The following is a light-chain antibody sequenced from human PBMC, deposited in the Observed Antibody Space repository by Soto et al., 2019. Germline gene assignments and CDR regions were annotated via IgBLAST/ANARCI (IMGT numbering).Light chain of an antibody. CDR2: GAS. Sequence: EIVLTQSPGTLSLSPGERATLSCRASQSVSSSYLAWYQQKPGQAPRLHIYGASSRATGMPDRFSRSGSGTDCTLTISRLEPEDFAGYYCQQYGSSPPYTFGQGTKQHI. CDR1: QSVSSSY. CDR3: QQYGSSPPYT. V-gene: IGKV3-20*01. J-gene: IGKJ2*01.